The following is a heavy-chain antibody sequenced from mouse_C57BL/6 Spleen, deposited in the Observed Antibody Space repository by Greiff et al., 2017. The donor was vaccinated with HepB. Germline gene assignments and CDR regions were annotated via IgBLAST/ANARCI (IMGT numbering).Heavy chain of an antibody. D-gene: IGHD5-1*01. V-gene: IGHV1-9*01. CDR3: ARRGVYPWFAY. CDR2: ILPGSGST. J-gene: IGHJ3*01. CDR1: GYTFTGYW. Sequence: QVQLKESGAELMKPGASVKLSCKATGYTFTGYWIEWVKQRPGHGLEWIGEILPGSGSTNYNEKFKGKATFTADTSSNTAYMQLSSRTTGDSAIYYGARRGVYPWFAYWGQGTLVTVSA.